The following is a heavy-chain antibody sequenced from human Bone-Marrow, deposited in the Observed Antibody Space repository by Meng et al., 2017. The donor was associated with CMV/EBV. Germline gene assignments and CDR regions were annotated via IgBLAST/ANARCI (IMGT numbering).Heavy chain of an antibody. CDR2: MYYTGST. J-gene: IGHJ3*01. D-gene: IGHD5-18*01. CDR1: GGSISSSSYY. CDR3: ARDAPTDTPMPLNDAFDL. V-gene: IGHV4-39*07. Sequence: SETLSLTCTVSGGSISSSSYYWGWIRQPPGKGLEWIGSMYYTGSTYHNPSLKSRVTISVDRSKNQISLKLGSVTAADTAVYYCARDAPTDTPMPLNDAFDLCGQGTMVTVSS.